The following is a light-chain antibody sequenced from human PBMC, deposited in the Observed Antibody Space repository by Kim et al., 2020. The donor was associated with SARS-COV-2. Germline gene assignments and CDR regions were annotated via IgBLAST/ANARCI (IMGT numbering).Light chain of an antibody. J-gene: IGKJ4*01. CDR3: HQYGSSPLT. Sequence: EIVLTQSPRTLSLSAGDTVTLSCRTSQRVISRYLAWYQQRPGQATRLLIYAASARAPAIPDRFRGSGAGTDFALTITGLEAEDFGVYYCHQYGSSPLTFGGGTKVDIK. CDR1: QRVISRY. CDR2: AAS. V-gene: IGKV3-20*01.